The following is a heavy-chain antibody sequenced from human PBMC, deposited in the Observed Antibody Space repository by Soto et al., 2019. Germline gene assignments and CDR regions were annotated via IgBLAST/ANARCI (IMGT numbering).Heavy chain of an antibody. CDR1: GGSISSGGYY. Sequence: SETLSLTCTVSGGSISSGGYYWSWIRQHPGKGLEWIGYIYYSGSTYYNPSLKSRVTISVDTSKNQFSLKLSSVTAADTAVYYCARDPGMITFGGVIVHYGMDVWGQGTTVTVSS. D-gene: IGHD3-16*02. V-gene: IGHV4-31*03. CDR3: ARDPGMITFGGVIVHYGMDV. J-gene: IGHJ6*02. CDR2: IYYSGST.